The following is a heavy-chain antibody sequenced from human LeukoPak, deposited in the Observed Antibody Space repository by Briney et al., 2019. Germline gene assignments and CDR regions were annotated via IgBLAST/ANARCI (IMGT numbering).Heavy chain of an antibody. V-gene: IGHV3-7*01. J-gene: IGHJ2*01. D-gene: IGHD3-10*01. CDR2: IKPDEGEK. Sequence: GGSLRLSCAASGFTFSDYNMRWIRQAPGKGLEWVANIKPDEGEKYYVDSVKGRFTVSRDNAKNSLYLQMNSLRAEDTAVYYCVRYYTRHSWYFDLWGRGTLVTVSS. CDR1: GFTFSDYN. CDR3: VRYYTRHSWYFDL.